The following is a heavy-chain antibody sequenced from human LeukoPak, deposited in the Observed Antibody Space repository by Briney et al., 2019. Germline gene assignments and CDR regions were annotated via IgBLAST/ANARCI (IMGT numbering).Heavy chain of an antibody. D-gene: IGHD1-26*01. V-gene: IGHV3-23*01. CDR3: AKYKRWESPHYLDS. J-gene: IGHJ4*02. CDR2: ISASGGST. Sequence: GGSLRLSCAASGFTFSSSAMSWVRQVPGKRLEWVSGISASGGSTSYADSVRGRFTISRDNSKNTLYVQMNSLRDEDTAVYYCAKYKRWESPHYLDSWGQGTLVTVSS. CDR1: GFTFSSSA.